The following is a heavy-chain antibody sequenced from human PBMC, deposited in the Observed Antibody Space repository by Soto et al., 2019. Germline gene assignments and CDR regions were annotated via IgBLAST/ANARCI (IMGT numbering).Heavy chain of an antibody. J-gene: IGHJ4*02. D-gene: IGHD2-21*01. V-gene: IGHV3-53*01. CDR2: LYSGGKS. CDR1: CFNFDSIY. Sequence: LRLSCSSSCFNFDSIYMMCFRHSPGKGLEWVAILYSGGKSYYAESVRGRFTISRDISKNTLDLQMNRLTADDTAVYYCSKNNVEPDFVGFEYWGQGTLVTVSS. CDR3: SKNNVEPDFVGFEY.